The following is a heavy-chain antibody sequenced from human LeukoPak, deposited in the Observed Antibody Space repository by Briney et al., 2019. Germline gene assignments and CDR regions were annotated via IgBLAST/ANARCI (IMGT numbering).Heavy chain of an antibody. V-gene: IGHV3-21*01. J-gene: IGHJ4*02. CDR1: GFTFSSYS. CDR2: ISSSSSYI. Sequence: PGGSLRLSCAASGFTFSSYSMNWVRQAPGKGLEWVSSISSSSSYIYYADSVKGRFTTSRDNAKNSLYLQMNSLRAEDTAVYYCARELTYYYGSGSYYYFDYWGQGTLVTVSS. CDR3: ARELTYYYGSGSYYYFDY. D-gene: IGHD3-10*01.